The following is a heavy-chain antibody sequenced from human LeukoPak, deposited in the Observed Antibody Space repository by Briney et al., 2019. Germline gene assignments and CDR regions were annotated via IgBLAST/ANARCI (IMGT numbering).Heavy chain of an antibody. CDR3: AKDLVRRGYYDSSGHYFDY. Sequence: GGSLRLSCAASGFTFSSYAMSWVRQAPGKGLEWVSAISGSGGSTYYADSVKGRFTISRDNSKNTLDLQMNSLRAEDTAVYYCAKDLVRRGYYDSSGHYFDYWGQGTLVTVSS. CDR2: ISGSGGST. V-gene: IGHV3-23*01. D-gene: IGHD3-22*01. J-gene: IGHJ4*02. CDR1: GFTFSSYA.